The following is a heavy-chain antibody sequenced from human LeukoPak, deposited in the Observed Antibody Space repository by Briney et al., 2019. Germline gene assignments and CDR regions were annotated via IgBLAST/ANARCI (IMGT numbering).Heavy chain of an antibody. CDR2: IYHSGST. D-gene: IGHD2-21*02. Sequence: SETLSLTCAVSGGSISGGGYSWSWIRQPPGKGLEWIGYIYHSGSTYYNPSLKSRVTISVDRSKNQFSLKLSSVTAADTAVYYCAGRADCGGDCYRDYWGQGTLVTVSS. CDR1: GGSISGGGYS. CDR3: AGRADCGGDCYRDY. J-gene: IGHJ4*02. V-gene: IGHV4-30-2*01.